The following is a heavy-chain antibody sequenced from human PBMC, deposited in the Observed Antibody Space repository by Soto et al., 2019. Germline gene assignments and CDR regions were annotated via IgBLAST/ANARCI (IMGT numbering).Heavy chain of an antibody. D-gene: IGHD3-9*01. Sequence: GGSLRLSCAASGFTFSSYDMHWVRQATGKGLEWVSAIGTAGDTYYPGSVKGRFTISRENAKNSLYLQMNSLRAGDTAVYYCARGDYDILTGYEQPYYYMDVWGKGTTVTVSS. CDR3: ARGDYDILTGYEQPYYYMDV. J-gene: IGHJ6*03. V-gene: IGHV3-13*01. CDR2: IGTAGDT. CDR1: GFTFSSYD.